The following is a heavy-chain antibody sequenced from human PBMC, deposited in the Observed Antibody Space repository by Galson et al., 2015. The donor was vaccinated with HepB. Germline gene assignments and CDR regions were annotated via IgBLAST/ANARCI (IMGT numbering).Heavy chain of an antibody. CDR3: ARLVYRYTGPGAPRFDY. CDR2: IYYSGST. V-gene: IGHV4-59*08. D-gene: IGHD3-16*02. J-gene: IGHJ4*02. CDR1: GGSISSYY. Sequence: SETLSLTCTVSGGSISSYYWSWIRQPPGKGLEWIGYIYYSGSTNYNPSLKSRVTISVDTSKNQFSLKLSSVTAADTAVYYCARLVYRYTGPGAPRFDYWGQGTLVTVSS.